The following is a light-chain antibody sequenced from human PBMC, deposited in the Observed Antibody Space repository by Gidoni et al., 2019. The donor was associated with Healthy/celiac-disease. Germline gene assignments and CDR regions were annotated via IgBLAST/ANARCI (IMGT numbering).Light chain of an antibody. CDR1: SSDVGSYNL. Sequence: SALTQPASVSGSPGQPITLSCTGTSSDVGSYNLVSWYQQHPGKAPKLMIYEGSKRPSGVSNRFSGSKSGNTASLTISGLQAEDEADYYCCSYAGSSTFRVFGGGTKLTVL. J-gene: IGLJ2*01. CDR2: EGS. V-gene: IGLV2-23*03. CDR3: CSYAGSSTFRV.